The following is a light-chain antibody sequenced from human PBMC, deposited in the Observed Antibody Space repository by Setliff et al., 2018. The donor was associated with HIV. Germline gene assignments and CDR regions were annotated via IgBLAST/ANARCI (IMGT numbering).Light chain of an antibody. CDR3: QVWDTSFDHYV. V-gene: IGLV3-21*02. J-gene: IGLJ1*01. CDR1: NIGSKS. Sequence: SYELPQPPSVSVAPGQTARITCGENNIGSKSVHWYQQKSGQAPVLVVYADSDRPSGIPERFSGSNSGTTATLTISRVEAGDEADYYCQVWDTSFDHYVFGSGTKVTVL. CDR2: ADS.